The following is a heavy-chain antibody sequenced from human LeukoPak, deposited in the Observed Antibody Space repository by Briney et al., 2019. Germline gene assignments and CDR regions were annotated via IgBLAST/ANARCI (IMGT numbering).Heavy chain of an antibody. CDR3: AKETYFYRSTESTGSWYFDL. CDR2: ISYGGSNK. CDR1: GFTFSRYG. V-gene: IGHV3-30*18. D-gene: IGHD3-10*01. J-gene: IGHJ2*01. Sequence: GGSLRLSCAASGFTFSRYGMHWVRQAPGKGLEGVAVISYGGSNKYYADSVKGRFTISRDNSKNTLYLQMNSLTADDTALHYSAKETYFYRSTESTGSWYFDLWGRGTLVTDCS.